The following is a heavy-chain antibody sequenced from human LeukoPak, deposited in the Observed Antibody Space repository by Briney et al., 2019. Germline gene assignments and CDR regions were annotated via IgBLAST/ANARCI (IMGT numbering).Heavy chain of an antibody. V-gene: IGHV4-4*08. CDR1: GDSITNYY. Sequence: PSETLSLTCTVSGDSITNYYWSWIRQPPGKGLEWIAYIHNSGHTNSNPSLKSRVTISIDTSKSQFSLKLSSVTAADTAVYYCARDKVGPPYNWFDPWGQGTLVTVSS. CDR2: IHNSGHT. CDR3: ARDKVGPPYNWFDP. J-gene: IGHJ5*02.